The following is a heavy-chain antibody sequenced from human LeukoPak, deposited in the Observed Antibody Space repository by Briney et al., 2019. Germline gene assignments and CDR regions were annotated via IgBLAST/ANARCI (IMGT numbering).Heavy chain of an antibody. D-gene: IGHD1-26*01. CDR1: GFTFSSYG. CDR3: ARDPPPTVGRDYFDY. V-gene: IGHV3-33*01. Sequence: GGSLRLSCAASGFTFSSYGMPWVRQAPGKGLEWVAVIWYDGSNKYYADSVKGRFTISRDNSKNTLYLQMNSLRAEDTAVYYCARDPPPTVGRDYFDYWGQGTLVTVSS. J-gene: IGHJ4*02. CDR2: IWYDGSNK.